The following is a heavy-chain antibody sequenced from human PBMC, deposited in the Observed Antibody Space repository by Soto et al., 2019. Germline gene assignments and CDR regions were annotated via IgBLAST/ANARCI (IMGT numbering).Heavy chain of an antibody. CDR3: ARHGANCLGP. V-gene: IGHV3-7*04. J-gene: IGHJ5*02. CDR2: INEDGGGK. CDR1: GFTFSRSW. D-gene: IGHD4-17*01. Sequence: EVQLVESGGGLVQPGGSLRLSCEVSGFTFSRSWMGWIRQAPGKGLEWVANINEDGGGKYYVDSVKGRFTISRDNAKNSLYLQMNSLRVEDTALYYCARHGANCLGPWGQGSLGTVSS.